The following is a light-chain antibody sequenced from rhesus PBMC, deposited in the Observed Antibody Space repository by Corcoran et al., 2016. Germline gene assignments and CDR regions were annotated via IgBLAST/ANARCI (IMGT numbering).Light chain of an antibody. CDR1: QSISSY. Sequence: DIQMTQSPSSLSASVGDTVTITCRASQSISSYLNWFQQKPGKAPRLLFYAASSLESGVPSRFSGSGSGTSFTLTISSLPPEDFAVYYCQQHNTYPLTFGGGTKV. CDR2: AAS. V-gene: IGKV1-28*03. J-gene: IGKJ4*01. CDR3: QQHNTYPLT.